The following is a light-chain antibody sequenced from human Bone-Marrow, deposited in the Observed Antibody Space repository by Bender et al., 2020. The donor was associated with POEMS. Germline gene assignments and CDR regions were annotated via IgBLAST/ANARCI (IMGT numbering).Light chain of an antibody. CDR3: SAWDTSLSVWM. Sequence: QSVLTQPPSVSGAPGQRVTISCTGTNSNIGAGFDVHWYQQLPRTAPKLLIFGNDNRPSGVPDRFSGSKSGTSASLAITGLQPEDEADYYCSAWDTSLSVWMFGGGTKLTVL. CDR1: NSNIGAGFD. CDR2: GND. V-gene: IGLV1-40*01. J-gene: IGLJ3*02.